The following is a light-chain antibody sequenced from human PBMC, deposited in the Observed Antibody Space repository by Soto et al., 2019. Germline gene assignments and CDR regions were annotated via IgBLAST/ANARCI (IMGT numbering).Light chain of an antibody. CDR2: GAS. J-gene: IGKJ2*01. CDR1: QSVSSSY. CDR3: QQYGSSPYT. Sequence: EIVLTQSPGTLSLSPGERATLSCRASQSVSSSYLAWYQQKPGQAPRLLIFGASSRATGIPDRFSGSGSGKDFTLTISRLEPEDLAVYYCQQYGSSPYTFGQGTKLENK. V-gene: IGKV3-20*01.